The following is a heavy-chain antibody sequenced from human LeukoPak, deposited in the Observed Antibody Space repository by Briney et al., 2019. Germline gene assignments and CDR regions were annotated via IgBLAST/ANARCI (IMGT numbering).Heavy chain of an antibody. V-gene: IGHV4-59*01. CDR2: IYYSGST. Sequence: SETLSLTCTVSGGSISSYYWSWIRQPPGKGLEWIGNIYYSGSTNYNPSLKRRVTISVDTSKNQFSLKLSSVTAADTVVYYCASRKLGNDYWGQGTLVTVSS. D-gene: IGHD7-27*01. CDR3: ASRKLGNDY. CDR1: GGSISSYY. J-gene: IGHJ4*02.